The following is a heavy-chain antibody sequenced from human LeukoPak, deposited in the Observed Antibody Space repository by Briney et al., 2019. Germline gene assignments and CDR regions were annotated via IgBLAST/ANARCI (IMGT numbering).Heavy chain of an antibody. CDR2: ISYDGSNK. CDR1: GFTFSSYG. J-gene: IGHJ3*02. Sequence: GGSLRLSCAASGFTFSSYGMHWVRQAPGKGLEWVAVISYDGSNKYYADSVKGRFTISRDNSKNTLYLQMNSLRAEDTAVYYCARATSSQVRPFDIWGQGTMVTVSS. D-gene: IGHD3-10*01. V-gene: IGHV3-30*03. CDR3: ARATSSQVRPFDI.